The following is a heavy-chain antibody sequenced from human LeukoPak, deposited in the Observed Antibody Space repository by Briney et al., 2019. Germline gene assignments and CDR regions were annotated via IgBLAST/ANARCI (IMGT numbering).Heavy chain of an antibody. CDR3: AKVPLGFCTGVMCYYMVV. J-gene: IGHJ6*03. CDR2: ISGSDAGT. Sequence: RGSLRLSCAASGFTFSTYAMTWVRQAPGKGLEWVSAISGSDAGTYYADSVKGRFTISRDNSKNTLFLQMNSLRAEDTARYYCAKVPLGFCTGVMCYYMVVWGKGTTVTVSS. CDR1: GFTFSTYA. D-gene: IGHD2-8*02. V-gene: IGHV3-23*01.